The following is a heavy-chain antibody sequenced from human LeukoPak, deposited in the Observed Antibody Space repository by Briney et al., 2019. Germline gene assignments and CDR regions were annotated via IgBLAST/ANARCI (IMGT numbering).Heavy chain of an antibody. CDR2: ISSNGGST. D-gene: IGHD5-18*01. V-gene: IGHV3-64*01. J-gene: IGHJ4*02. CDR1: GFTFSSYA. CDR3: ARENWGYSYGLDY. Sequence: PGGSLRLSCAASGFTFSSYAMHWVRQAPGKGLEYVSAISSNGGSTYYANSVKGRFTISRDNSKNTLYLQMGSLRAEDMAVYYCARENWGYSYGLDYWGQGTLVTVSS.